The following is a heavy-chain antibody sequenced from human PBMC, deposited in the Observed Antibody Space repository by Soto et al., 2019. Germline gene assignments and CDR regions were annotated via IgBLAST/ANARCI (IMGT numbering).Heavy chain of an antibody. D-gene: IGHD6-13*01. CDR2: INCDCRIT. J-gene: IGHJ4*02. V-gene: IGHV3-43*01. Sequence: EVQLVESGGTVIQPGGSLRLSCAASGFIFDDFTMHWVRLLPGKGLQWVSYINCDCRITMYADSVKGRFTISRDNTNSPRYLQMNSLGSDYTAIDYCAKDEGAAVACPGDWGQGNLVTV. CDR1: GFIFDDFT. CDR3: AKDEGAAVACPGD.